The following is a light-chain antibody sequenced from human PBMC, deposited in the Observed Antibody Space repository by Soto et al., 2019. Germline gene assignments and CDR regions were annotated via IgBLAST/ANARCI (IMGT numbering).Light chain of an antibody. CDR3: QQRSNWPSIT. J-gene: IGKJ5*01. Sequence: EIMLTQSPATLSLSPGERATLSRRASQSVSSYLAWYQQKPGQAPRLLIYDASNRATGIPARFSGSGSGTDFTLTISSLEPEDFAVYYCQQRSNWPSITFGQGTRLEIK. CDR1: QSVSSY. V-gene: IGKV3-11*01. CDR2: DAS.